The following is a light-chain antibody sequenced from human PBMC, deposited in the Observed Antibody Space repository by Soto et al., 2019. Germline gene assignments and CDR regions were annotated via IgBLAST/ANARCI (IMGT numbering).Light chain of an antibody. J-gene: IGKJ5*01. CDR1: QSIRRN. CDR3: QQRSNWIT. V-gene: IGKV3-11*01. Sequence: IVMTHSPPTLSVSAWEGAARSSRASQSIRRNLAWYRQKPGQAPRLLIYGASTRATGIPARFSGSGSGTDFTLTISSLEPEDFAVYYCQQRSNWITFGQGTRLEI. CDR2: GAS.